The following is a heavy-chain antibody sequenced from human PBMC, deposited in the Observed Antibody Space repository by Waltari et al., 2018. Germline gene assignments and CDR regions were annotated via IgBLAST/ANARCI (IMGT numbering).Heavy chain of an antibody. D-gene: IGHD4-17*01. CDR1: GFIFSSPG. Sequence: VQLLESGGGVVQPGGSLRLSCATSGFIFSSPGMHWVRQIPGKGLEWVAFISFDGKKIFDADSVRGRFTTSRDNSNSIVFLQMNSLRPEDSGVYYCAKDGDYSLTEYDAFDVWGQGTVVTVSP. CDR2: ISFDGKKI. J-gene: IGHJ3*01. V-gene: IGHV3-30*02. CDR3: AKDGDYSLTEYDAFDV.